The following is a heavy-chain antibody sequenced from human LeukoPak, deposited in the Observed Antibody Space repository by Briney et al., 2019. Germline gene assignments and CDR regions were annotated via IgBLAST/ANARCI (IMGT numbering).Heavy chain of an antibody. CDR2: IYPGDSDT. V-gene: IGHV5-51*06. CDR1: GYSFTNYW. Sequence: GESLKISRKGSGYSFTNYWIGWVRQMPGKGLEWMGIIYPGDSDTRYSPSFQGQVTISADKSISTAYLQWSSLKASDTAMYYCARARYCSSTSCPSPYYYYYMDVWGKGTTVTVSS. CDR3: ARARYCSSTSCPSPYYYYYMDV. D-gene: IGHD2-2*01. J-gene: IGHJ6*03.